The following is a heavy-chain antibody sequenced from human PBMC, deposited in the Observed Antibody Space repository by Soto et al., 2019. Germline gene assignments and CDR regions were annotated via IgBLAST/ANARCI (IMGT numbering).Heavy chain of an antibody. D-gene: IGHD6-19*01. J-gene: IGHJ6*02. CDR2: INPSGGST. CDR1: GYTFTSYY. V-gene: IGHV1-46*03. Sequence: ASVKVSCKASGYTFTSYYVHWVRQAPGQGLEWMGIINPSGGSTSYAQKFQGRVTMTRDTSTSTVYMELSSLRSEDTAVYYCSRSAGRYYYYYGMDVWGQGTTVTVSS. CDR3: SRSAGRYYYYYGMDV.